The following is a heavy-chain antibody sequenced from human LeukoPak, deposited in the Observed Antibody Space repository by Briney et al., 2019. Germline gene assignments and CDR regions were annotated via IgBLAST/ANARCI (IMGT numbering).Heavy chain of an antibody. CDR2: INHSGST. CDR3: ARGGGSNWFDP. J-gene: IGHJ5*02. CDR1: GGSFSGYY. Sequence: SETLSLTCAVYGGSFSGYYWSWIRQPPGKGLEWIGEINHSGSTNYNPSLKSRVTISVDTSKNQFSLKLSSVTAADAAVYYCARGGGSNWFDPWGQGTLVTVSS. D-gene: IGHD3-16*01. V-gene: IGHV4-34*01.